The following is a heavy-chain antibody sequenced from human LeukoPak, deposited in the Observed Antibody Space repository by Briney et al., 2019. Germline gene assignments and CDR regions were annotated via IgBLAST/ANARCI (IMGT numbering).Heavy chain of an antibody. CDR1: GGSFSGYY. Sequence: PSETLSLTCAVYGGSFSGYYWSWIRQPPGKGLEWIGEINHSGSTYYNPSLKSRVTISVDTSKNQFSLKLSSVTAADTAVYYCATGMVRGVNWFDPWGQGTLVTVSS. D-gene: IGHD3-10*01. J-gene: IGHJ5*02. CDR3: ATGMVRGVNWFDP. V-gene: IGHV4-34*01. CDR2: INHSGST.